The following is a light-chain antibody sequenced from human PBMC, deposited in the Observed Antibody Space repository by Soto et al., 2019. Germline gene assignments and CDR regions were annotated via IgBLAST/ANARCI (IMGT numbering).Light chain of an antibody. V-gene: IGKV3-15*01. J-gene: IGKJ5*01. Sequence: DIVMTQSPATLSVSPGERATLSCRASRSVSNNLAWHQQKPGQAPRLLIYGASTRATGIPARFSGSWSGTEFTLTISSLQSEDSAVYYCQKYNNWPLTFGQGTRLEIK. CDR3: QKYNNWPLT. CDR1: RSVSNN. CDR2: GAS.